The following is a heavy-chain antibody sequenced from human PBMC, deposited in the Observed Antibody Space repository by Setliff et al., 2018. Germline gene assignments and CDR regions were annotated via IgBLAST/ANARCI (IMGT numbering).Heavy chain of an antibody. V-gene: IGHV3-33*06. D-gene: IGHD6-13*01. J-gene: IGHJ4*02. CDR2: IWYDGTNK. Sequence: GGSLRLSCAASGFTFSSYGMHWVRQAPGKGLEWVAVIWYDGTNKFYADSVKGRFTISRDISKDTLYLQMNSLRAEDTAVYYCAKDFGSTWLNYFDYWGQGTLVTVSS. CDR3: AKDFGSTWLNYFDY. CDR1: GFTFSSYG.